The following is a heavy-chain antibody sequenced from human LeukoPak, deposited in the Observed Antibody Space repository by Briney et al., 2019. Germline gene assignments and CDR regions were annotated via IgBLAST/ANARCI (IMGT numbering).Heavy chain of an antibody. V-gene: IGHV1-2*02. Sequence: ASVKVSCKASGFTFIGYYIHWVRQAPGQGLEWMGWIDPHSGGTNYAQKFQGRVTMTRDTSISTAYMELSRLISDDTAVYYCASFSEYSSSRGLNWFDPWGQGTLVTVSS. CDR3: ASFSEYSSSRGLNWFDP. J-gene: IGHJ5*02. D-gene: IGHD6-6*01. CDR2: IDPHSGGT. CDR1: GFTFIGYY.